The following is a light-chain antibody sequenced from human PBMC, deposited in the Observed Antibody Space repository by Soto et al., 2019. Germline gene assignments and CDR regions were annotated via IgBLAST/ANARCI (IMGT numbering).Light chain of an antibody. V-gene: IGKV3D-20*01. Sequence: DIILTQSPATLSLSPGERATHSCGASQSVSSSYVAWYQHRPGLAPRLLIHDASSRATGIPDRFSGTKSGTDFTLTIRRLEPEDAAVYFCQQYGSSPITFGQGTRLEI. CDR1: QSVSSSY. J-gene: IGKJ5*01. CDR3: QQYGSSPIT. CDR2: DAS.